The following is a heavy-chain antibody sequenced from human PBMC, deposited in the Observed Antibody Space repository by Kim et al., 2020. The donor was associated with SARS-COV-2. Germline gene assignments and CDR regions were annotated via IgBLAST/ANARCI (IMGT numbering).Heavy chain of an antibody. CDR2: ISGGGGDT. J-gene: IGHJ4*02. Sequence: GGSLRLSCAASGFTFNNYGMSWVRQAPGKGLEWVSVISGGGGDTYYADSVKGRFTISRDNSKNTLYLQMNSLRAEDTAVYYCAKTGGGSYRPDYWGQGTLVTVSS. CDR1: GFTFNNYG. CDR3: AKTGGGSYRPDY. V-gene: IGHV3-23*01. D-gene: IGHD3-16*02.